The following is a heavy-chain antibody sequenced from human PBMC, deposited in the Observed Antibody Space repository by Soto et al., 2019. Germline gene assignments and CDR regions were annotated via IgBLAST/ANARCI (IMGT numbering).Heavy chain of an antibody. CDR3: AREVVPADIGWFDH. V-gene: IGHV3-33*01. J-gene: IGHJ5*02. D-gene: IGHD2-2*01. CDR2: IWYDGSNK. Sequence: QVQLVESGGGVVQPGRSLRLSCAASGFTFSSYGMHWVRQAPGKGLEWVAGIWYDGSNKYYADSVKGRFTIPRDNSKNTVYLQMTNLRAEDTAVYYCAREVVPADIGWFDHWGQGSLVTVAS. CDR1: GFTFSSYG.